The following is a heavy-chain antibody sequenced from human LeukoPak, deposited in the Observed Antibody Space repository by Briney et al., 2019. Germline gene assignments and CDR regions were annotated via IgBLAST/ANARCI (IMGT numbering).Heavy chain of an antibody. V-gene: IGHV4-39*01. Sequence: SETLSLTCTVSGGSISRSSYYWGWIRQPPGKGLEWIGSIYYSGSTYYNPSLKSRVTISVDTSKNQFSLKLSSVTAADTAVYYCARHLSIAVAGDFDYWGQGTLVTVSS. CDR1: GGSISRSSYY. D-gene: IGHD6-19*01. CDR2: IYYSGST. J-gene: IGHJ4*02. CDR3: ARHLSIAVAGDFDY.